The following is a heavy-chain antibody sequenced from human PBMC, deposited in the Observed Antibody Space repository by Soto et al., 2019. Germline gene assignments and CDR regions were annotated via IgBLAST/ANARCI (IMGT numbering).Heavy chain of an antibody. CDR2: IKSKTDGGTT. D-gene: IGHD1-26*01. V-gene: IGHV3-15*07. CDR3: TTLGWELLDAFDI. J-gene: IGHJ3*02. Sequence: EVQLVESGGGLVKPGGSLRLSCAASGFTFSNAWMNWVRQAPGKGLEWVDRIKSKTDGGTTDYAAPVKGRFTISRDDSKNTLYLQMNSLKTEDTAVYYCTTLGWELLDAFDIWGQGTMVTVSS. CDR1: GFTFSNAW.